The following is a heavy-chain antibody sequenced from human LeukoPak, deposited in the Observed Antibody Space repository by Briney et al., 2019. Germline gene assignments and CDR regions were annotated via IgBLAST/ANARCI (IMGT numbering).Heavy chain of an antibody. Sequence: SETLSLTCTVSGGSISGDYWSWIRQPPGQGLEWIGYIYYTGTTKYNPSLNSRVTISVDTSKNEFSLKLTSVTAADTAIYYCARVYPHGYSDFWGRGALVTVSS. J-gene: IGHJ4*01. D-gene: IGHD2/OR15-2a*01. CDR3: ARVYPHGYSDF. CDR2: IYYTGTT. CDR1: GGSISGDY. V-gene: IGHV4-59*01.